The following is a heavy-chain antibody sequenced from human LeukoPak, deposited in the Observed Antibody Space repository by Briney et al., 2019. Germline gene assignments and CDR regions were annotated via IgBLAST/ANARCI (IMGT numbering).Heavy chain of an antibody. CDR1: GGSISSSNW. J-gene: IGHJ3*01. Sequence: SETLSLTCAVSGGSISSSNWWSWVRQPPGKGLEWIGEIYRSGSTNYNPSLKSRVTISVDKSKNQFSLKLSSVTAADTAVYYCARPAEAGYFYAFDFWGQGTMVTVPS. D-gene: IGHD6-19*01. CDR3: ARPAEAGYFYAFDF. V-gene: IGHV4-4*02. CDR2: IYRSGST.